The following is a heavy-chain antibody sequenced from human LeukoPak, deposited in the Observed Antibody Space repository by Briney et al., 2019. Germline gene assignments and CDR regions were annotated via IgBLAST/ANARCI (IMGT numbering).Heavy chain of an antibody. J-gene: IGHJ4*02. Sequence: GASVHVSCKASGYSFAGYGISWVRQAPGQGLEWIGWISTYSGNTNYAHNLQGRITVTTETSTSTAYMELRSLRSDDTAVYYCARVGAAPGHFDYWGQGTQLTVSS. V-gene: IGHV1-18*01. CDR1: GYSFAGYG. D-gene: IGHD6-13*01. CDR3: ARVGAAPGHFDY. CDR2: ISTYSGNT.